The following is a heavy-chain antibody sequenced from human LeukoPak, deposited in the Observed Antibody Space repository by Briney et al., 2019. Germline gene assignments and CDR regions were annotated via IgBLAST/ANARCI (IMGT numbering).Heavy chain of an antibody. Sequence: GASVTVSCKVSGHILTELSIHWVRQAPGKGLEWTGGFDPEDDETIYTQKFQGRVTMTEDTSTDTAYMELSSLRSEDTAVYYCEAHYYDSSGYSDYWGQGTLVTVSS. V-gene: IGHV1-24*01. CDR1: GHILTELS. CDR2: FDPEDDET. D-gene: IGHD3-22*01. CDR3: EAHYYDSSGYSDY. J-gene: IGHJ4*02.